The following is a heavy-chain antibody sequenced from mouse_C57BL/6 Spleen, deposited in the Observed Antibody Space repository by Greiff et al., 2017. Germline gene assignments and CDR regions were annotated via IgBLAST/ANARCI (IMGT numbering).Heavy chain of an antibody. CDR1: GFTFTDYY. V-gene: IGHV7-3*01. CDR2: IRNKANGYTT. Sequence: EVKLVESGGGLVQPGGSLSLSCAASGFTFTDYYMSWVRQPPGKALEWLGFIRNKANGYTTEYSASVKGRFTISRDNSQSILYLQMNALRAEDSATYYCARHGDYYAMDYWGQGTSVTVSS. CDR3: ARHGDYYAMDY. J-gene: IGHJ4*01.